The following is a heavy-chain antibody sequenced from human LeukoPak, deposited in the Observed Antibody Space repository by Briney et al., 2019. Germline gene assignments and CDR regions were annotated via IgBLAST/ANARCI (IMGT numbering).Heavy chain of an antibody. Sequence: SQTLSLTCTVSGGSISSGGYYWSWIRQHPGKGLEWIGYIYYSGSTYYNPSLKSRVTISVVTSKNQFSLKLGSVTAADTAVYYCARTGSYGLPRDYWGQGTLVTVSS. CDR1: GGSISSGGYY. V-gene: IGHV4-31*03. J-gene: IGHJ4*02. CDR2: IYYSGST. D-gene: IGHD5-18*01. CDR3: ARTGSYGLPRDY.